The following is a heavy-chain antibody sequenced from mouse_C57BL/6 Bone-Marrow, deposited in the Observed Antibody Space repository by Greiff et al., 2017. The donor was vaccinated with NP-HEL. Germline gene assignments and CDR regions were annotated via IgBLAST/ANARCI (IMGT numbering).Heavy chain of an antibody. D-gene: IGHD1-1*01. CDR2: IRSKSNNYAT. CDR1: GFSFNTYA. CDR3: VREGYYGSSYGAMDD. Sequence: EVMLVESGGGLVQPKGSLKLSCAASGFSFNTYAMNWVRQAPGKGLEWVARIRSKSNNYATYYADSVKDRFTISRDDSESMLYLQMNNLKTEDTAMYYCVREGYYGSSYGAMDDWGQGTSVTVSS. J-gene: IGHJ4*01. V-gene: IGHV10-1*01.